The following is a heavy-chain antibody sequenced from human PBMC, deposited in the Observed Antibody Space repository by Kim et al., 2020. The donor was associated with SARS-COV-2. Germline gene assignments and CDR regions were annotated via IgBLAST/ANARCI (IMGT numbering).Heavy chain of an antibody. V-gene: IGHV4-31*03. D-gene: IGHD3-9*01. J-gene: IGHJ4*02. CDR2: IYYSGST. Sequence: SETLSLTCTVSGGSISSGGYYWSWIRQHPGKGLEWIGYIYYSGSTYYNPSLKSRVTISVDTSKNQFSLKLSSVTAADTAVYYCARGDYDILTGYYKEGYFDYWGQGTLVTVSS. CDR3: ARGDYDILTGYYKEGYFDY. CDR1: GGSISSGGYY.